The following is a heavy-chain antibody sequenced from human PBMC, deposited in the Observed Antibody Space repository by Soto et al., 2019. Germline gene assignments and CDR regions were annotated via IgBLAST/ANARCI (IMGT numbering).Heavy chain of an antibody. CDR1: GGSISSYY. J-gene: IGHJ6*03. CDR2: IYYSGST. CDR3: ASLYLPHGVVVPAAISDYMDV. D-gene: IGHD2-2*01. Sequence: PSETLSLTCTVSGGSISSYYWSWIRQPPGKGLEWIGYIYYSGSTNYNPSLKSRVTISVDTSKNQFSLKLSSVTAADTAVYYCASLYLPHGVVVPAAISDYMDVWGKGTTVTVSS. V-gene: IGHV4-59*08.